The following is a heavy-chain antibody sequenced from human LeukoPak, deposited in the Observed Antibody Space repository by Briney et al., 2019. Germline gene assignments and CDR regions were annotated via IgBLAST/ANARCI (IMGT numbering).Heavy chain of an antibody. J-gene: IGHJ4*02. Sequence: GGSLRLSCAASGFTFSSYNMNWVRQAPGKGLEWVSSISSTSSYKNYADSVKGRFTISRDNAKNSLYLQMNSLRVEDTAVYYCARVSLTGYFASDYWGQGTLVAVSS. CDR2: ISSTSSYK. CDR3: ARVSLTGYFASDY. CDR1: GFTFSSYN. V-gene: IGHV3-21*01. D-gene: IGHD3-9*01.